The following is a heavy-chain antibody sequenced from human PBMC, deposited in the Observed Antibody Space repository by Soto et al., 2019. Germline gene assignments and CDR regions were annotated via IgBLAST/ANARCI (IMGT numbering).Heavy chain of an antibody. CDR3: ARGYLLATTFGDYMDV. J-gene: IGHJ6*03. CDR2: INHSGST. Sequence: QVQLQQWGAGLLKPSETLSLTCAVYGGSFSGYYWSWIRQPPGKGLEWIGEINHSGSTNYNPSLKSRVTISVDTSMNQFSLKLSSVTAADTAVYYCARGYLLATTFGDYMDVWGKGTTVTVSS. CDR1: GGSFSGYY. V-gene: IGHV4-34*01. D-gene: IGHD3-16*01.